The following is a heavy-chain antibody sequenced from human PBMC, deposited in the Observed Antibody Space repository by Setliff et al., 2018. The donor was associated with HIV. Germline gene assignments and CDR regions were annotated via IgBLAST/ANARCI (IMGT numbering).Heavy chain of an antibody. CDR2: IFYSVNT. CDR3: GRGEDYGSGTVYMDV. J-gene: IGHJ6*03. V-gene: IGHV4-59*12. Sequence: SETLSLTCIVSGGSISGYYWSWIRQPPGKGLEWIGYIFYSVNTNYNPSLKGRVTISVDKSKNQFSLNLNSVTAADSAVYYCGRGEDYGSGTVYMDVWGKGTTVTVSS. CDR1: GGSISGYY. D-gene: IGHD3-10*01.